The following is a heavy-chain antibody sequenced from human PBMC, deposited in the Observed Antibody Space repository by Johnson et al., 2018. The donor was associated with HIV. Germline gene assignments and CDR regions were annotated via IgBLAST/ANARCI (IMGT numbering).Heavy chain of an antibody. CDR1: GFTFDDYG. V-gene: IGHV3-20*04. CDR2: INWNGGST. J-gene: IGHJ3*02. Sequence: VQLVESGGGVVRPGGSLRLSCAASGFTFDDYGMSWVRQAPAKGLEWVSDINWNGGSTYYADSVKGRFTISRDNSKNTLYLQMNTLRAEDTAVYYCARGFCSRASCYLHAFDIWGQGTMVNVSS. CDR3: ARGFCSRASCYLHAFDI. D-gene: IGHD2-2*01.